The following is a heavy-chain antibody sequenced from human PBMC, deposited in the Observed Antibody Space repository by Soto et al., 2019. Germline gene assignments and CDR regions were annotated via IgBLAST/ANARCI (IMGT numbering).Heavy chain of an antibody. CDR1: GGTFNIYT. CDR3: ALGSWSAETFDI. D-gene: IGHD6-13*01. CDR2: IIPLLAIT. V-gene: IGHV1-69*02. Sequence: QVQLVQSGAEVKKPGSSVKVSCKASGGTFNIYTIIWVRQAPGQGLEWMGRIIPLLAITNYAQRFQDRVTITADTSTSIAYMDLSSLTSEDTAVYYCALGSWSAETFDIWGQGTLVTVSS. J-gene: IGHJ3*02.